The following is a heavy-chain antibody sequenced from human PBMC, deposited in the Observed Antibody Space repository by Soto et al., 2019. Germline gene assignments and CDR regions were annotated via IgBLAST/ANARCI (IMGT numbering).Heavy chain of an antibody. J-gene: IGHJ6*02. Sequence: EVQLVETGGGLIQPGGSLRLSCLASGFSVTTNYIIWVRQPPGKGLEWVSTTFTGGSTHYAHSVNGRFSISRDNSKNTVYLQMHNSRVADTAVYYCAKKRPSTIQGWAFGMDVWGQGTTVSVSS. CDR3: AKKRPSTIQGWAFGMDV. CDR1: GFSVTTNY. V-gene: IGHV3-53*02. D-gene: IGHD1-1*01. CDR2: TFTGGST.